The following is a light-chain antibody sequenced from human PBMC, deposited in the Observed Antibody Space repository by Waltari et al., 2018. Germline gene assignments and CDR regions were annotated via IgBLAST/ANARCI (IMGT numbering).Light chain of an antibody. Sequence: EIVLTQSPVTLSLSPGERATLSCRASQSVDNQLAWYQQKPSQAPRLLIYDAFKRATGIPARFSGNASGTDFTLTISSLEPEDFAVYYCYQRRFWPRTFGQGTRVEIK. V-gene: IGKV3-11*01. J-gene: IGKJ1*01. CDR3: YQRRFWPRT. CDR2: DAF. CDR1: QSVDNQ.